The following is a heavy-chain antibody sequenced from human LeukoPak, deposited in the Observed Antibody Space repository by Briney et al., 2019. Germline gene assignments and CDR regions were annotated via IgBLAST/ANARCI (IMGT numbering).Heavy chain of an antibody. CDR3: AKDTALSGSPDY. J-gene: IGHJ4*02. Sequence: GGSLRLSCAASGFTFSSYSMNWVRQAPGKGLEWVSSISSSSSNIYYADSVKGRFTISRDNAKNSLYLQMNSLRAEDTAVYYCAKDTALSGSPDYWGQGTLVTVSS. CDR2: ISSSSSNI. D-gene: IGHD1-26*01. CDR1: GFTFSSYS. V-gene: IGHV3-21*01.